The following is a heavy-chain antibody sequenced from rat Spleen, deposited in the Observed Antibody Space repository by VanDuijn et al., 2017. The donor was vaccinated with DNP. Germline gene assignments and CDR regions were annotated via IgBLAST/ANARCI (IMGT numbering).Heavy chain of an antibody. CDR3: AKGYGYKFDY. D-gene: IGHD1-9*01. V-gene: IGHV5-25*01. CDR2: ISSTGDNT. Sequence: EVQLVESGGGLVQPGRSLKLSCAASGFTVSNYYMAWVRQAPTKGLEWVASISSTGDNTYYSDSVKGRFSLSRDNAKSTLYLQMNSLRSEDTATYYCAKGYGYKFDYWGQGIMVTVSS. J-gene: IGHJ2*01. CDR1: GFTVSNYY.